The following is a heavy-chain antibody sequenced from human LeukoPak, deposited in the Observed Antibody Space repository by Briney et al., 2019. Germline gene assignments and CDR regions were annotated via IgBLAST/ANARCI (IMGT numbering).Heavy chain of an antibody. CDR2: IYYSGST. J-gene: IGHJ4*02. CDR1: GGSISSYY. Sequence: SETLSLTWTVSGGSISSYYWSWIRQPAGKGLEWSGYIYYSGSTNYNPSLKSRVTISVDTSKNQFSLKLSSVTAADTAVYYCARVGPSSGDGFPDYFDYWGQGTLVTVSS. D-gene: IGHD6-19*01. CDR3: ARVGPSSGDGFPDYFDY. V-gene: IGHV4-59*01.